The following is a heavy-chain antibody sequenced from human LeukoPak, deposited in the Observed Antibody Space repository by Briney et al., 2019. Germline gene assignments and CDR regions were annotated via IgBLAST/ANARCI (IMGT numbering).Heavy chain of an antibody. CDR1: GDSMNSGSYF. CDR3: ASTGRRDLRGDAFDI. J-gene: IGHJ3*02. CDR2: IYSSGST. Sequence: SETLSLTCTVSGDSMNSGSYFWNWIRQPAGKGLEFIGHIYSSGSTHYNPSLKSRVTISVDTSKNQISLKLSSVTAADTAVYYCASTGRRDLRGDAFDIWGQGTMVTVSS. D-gene: IGHD3-16*01. V-gene: IGHV4-61*09.